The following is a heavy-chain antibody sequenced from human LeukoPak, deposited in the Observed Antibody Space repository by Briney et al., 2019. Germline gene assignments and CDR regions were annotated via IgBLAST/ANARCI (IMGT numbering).Heavy chain of an antibody. CDR1: GGSISSYY. Sequence: SETLSLTCTVSGGSISSYYWSWIRQPPGKGLEWIGYIYYSGSTNYNPSLKSRVTISVDTSKNQFSLKLSSVTAADTAVYYCARGGAYDYNNYRPRDYYMDVWGKGTTVTVSS. CDR2: IYYSGST. D-gene: IGHD4-11*01. J-gene: IGHJ6*03. V-gene: IGHV4-59*01. CDR3: ARGGAYDYNNYRPRDYYMDV.